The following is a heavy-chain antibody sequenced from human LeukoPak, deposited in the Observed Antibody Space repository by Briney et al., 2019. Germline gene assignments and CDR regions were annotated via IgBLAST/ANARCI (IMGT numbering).Heavy chain of an antibody. D-gene: IGHD6-13*01. CDR1: GFSVNYDY. J-gene: IGHJ4*02. CDR3: ARGASWYDY. Sequence: GGSLRLSCAASGFSVNYDYMTWVRQAPGKGLQWVSVIYADGTTKYADSVKGRFTISRDNSKNTVSLQMHSLRTEDTAVYHCARGASWYDYWGQRTLVTVSS. CDR2: IYADGTT. V-gene: IGHV3-66*02.